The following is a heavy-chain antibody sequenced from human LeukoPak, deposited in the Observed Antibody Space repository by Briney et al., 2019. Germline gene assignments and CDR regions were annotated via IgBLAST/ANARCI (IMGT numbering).Heavy chain of an antibody. D-gene: IGHD3-22*01. Sequence: GGSLRLSCAASGFTFSSYAMSWVRQAPGKGLEWVSGISGSGDNTYYADSVKGRFTISRDNSKNTLYVQVNSLGTENTAAYYCAKGSYYDSSGSFYFDYWGQGTLVTVSS. CDR2: ISGSGDNT. V-gene: IGHV3-23*01. CDR3: AKGSYYDSSGSFYFDY. J-gene: IGHJ4*02. CDR1: GFTFSSYA.